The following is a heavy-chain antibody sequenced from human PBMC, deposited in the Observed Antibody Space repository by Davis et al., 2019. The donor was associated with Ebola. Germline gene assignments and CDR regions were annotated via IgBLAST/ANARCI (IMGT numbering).Heavy chain of an antibody. D-gene: IGHD1-26*01. CDR2: ISSSSSTI. CDR3: APQRIVGARRYFDY. CDR1: GFTFSSYS. Sequence: PGGSLRLSCAASGFTFSSYSMNWVRQAPGKGLEWVSYISSSSSTIYYADSVKGRFTISRDNAKNPLYLQMNSLRDEDTAVYYCAPQRIVGARRYFDYWGQGTLVTVSS. V-gene: IGHV3-48*02. J-gene: IGHJ4*02.